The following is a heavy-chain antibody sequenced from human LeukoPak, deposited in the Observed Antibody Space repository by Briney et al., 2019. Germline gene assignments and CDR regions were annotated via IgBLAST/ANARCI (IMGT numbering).Heavy chain of an antibody. CDR1: GGSISSGGYY. CDR2: IYYSGNT. D-gene: IGHD3-10*01. CDR3: ARTWSYGLGSYLFSV. Sequence: SQTLSLTCTVSGGSISSGGYYWSWIRQHPGKGLEWIGTIYYSGNTYYNPSLESRVTVSIDTSKNQFSLKLTSVTAADTAVYYCARTWSYGLGSYLFSVWGQGTTVTVSS. J-gene: IGHJ6*02. V-gene: IGHV4-31*03.